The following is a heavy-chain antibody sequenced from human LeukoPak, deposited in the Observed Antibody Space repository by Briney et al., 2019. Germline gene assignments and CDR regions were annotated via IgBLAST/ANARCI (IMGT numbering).Heavy chain of an antibody. J-gene: IGHJ4*02. D-gene: IGHD3-22*01. CDR2: ISGSGGGT. V-gene: IGHV3-23*01. CDR3: AKDRGRYYDSSGYYWGYYFDS. Sequence: GGSLRLSCEASGVTFSSYVMSWVRQAPGKGPEWVSGISGSGGGTYYADFVKGRFAISRDNSKNTLYLQMNSLRAEDSAVYYCAKDRGRYYDSSGYYWGYYFDSWGQGILVTVST. CDR1: GVTFSSYV.